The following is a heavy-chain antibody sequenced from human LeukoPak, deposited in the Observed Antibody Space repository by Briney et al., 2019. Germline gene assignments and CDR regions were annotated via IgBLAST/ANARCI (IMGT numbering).Heavy chain of an antibody. CDR1: GYTFTSSN. J-gene: IGHJ6*02. CDR2: MNPSSGNT. V-gene: IGHV1-8*01. CDR3: ARGSDVERSSAWSWGPKKFYYNVMDV. Sequence: AAVRVSCKVSGYTFTSSNINWVRQAPGQGLELMGWMNPSSGNTAYAQRFQGRVTMTRDTSTNTAFLQLTSLRSEDTDVYYCARGSDVERSSAWSWGPKKFYYNVMDVWGQGTTVTVSS. D-gene: IGHD3-9*01.